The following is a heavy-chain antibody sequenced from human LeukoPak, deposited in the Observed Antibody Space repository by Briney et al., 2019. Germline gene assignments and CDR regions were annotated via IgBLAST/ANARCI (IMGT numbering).Heavy chain of an antibody. V-gene: IGHV4-34*01. CDR1: GCSLSGYY. Sequence: PSDSLSLTCTVYGCSLSGYYWNWVRQPPGKGLERIGEINHNGSTNYNPSLTSRGAISIDTPHKQFSPNLNSGTDPETAIYYCARGRSSSSGRYFPHWGQGTPVSVSP. CDR3: ARGRSSSSGRYFPH. CDR2: INHNGST. J-gene: IGHJ1*01. D-gene: IGHD6-6*01.